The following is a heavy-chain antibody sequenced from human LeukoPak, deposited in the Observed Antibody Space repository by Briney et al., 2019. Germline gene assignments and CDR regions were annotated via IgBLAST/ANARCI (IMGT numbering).Heavy chain of an antibody. CDR1: GFTFSSYS. Sequence: PGGSLRLSCAASGFTFSSYSMNWLRQAPGKGLEGGSSISSSSSYIYYADSVKGRFTISRDNAKNSLYLQMNSLRAEDTAVYYCASGSVAGRQRAPPKEWFGPWGQGTLVTVSS. D-gene: IGHD6-6*01. CDR2: ISSSSSYI. CDR3: ASGSVAGRQRAPPKEWFGP. V-gene: IGHV3-21*01. J-gene: IGHJ5*02.